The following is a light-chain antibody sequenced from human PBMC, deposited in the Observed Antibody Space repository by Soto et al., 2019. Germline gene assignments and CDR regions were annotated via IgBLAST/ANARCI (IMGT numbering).Light chain of an antibody. CDR3: QQYKTYPFT. V-gene: IGKV1-16*01. CDR2: AAS. J-gene: IGKJ4*01. CDR1: QGIGTS. Sequence: DIQMTQSPSSLSASVGDRLTITCRATQGIGTSLAWFQQKPGNAPKSLIYAASTLQTGVPSRFSGSGSVTDFILTISSLPPEDLANYYCQQYKTYPFTFGGGTKVEIK.